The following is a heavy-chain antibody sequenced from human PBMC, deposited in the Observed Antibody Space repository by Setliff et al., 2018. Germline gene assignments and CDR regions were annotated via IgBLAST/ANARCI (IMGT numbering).Heavy chain of an antibody. Sequence: SETLSLTCAVSGYSVSSGYYWGWIRQPPGKGLEWIGSIYHSGSTYYNPSLKSRVTISVDTSKNQFSLKLSSVTAADTAVYYCARRLSGLRGFGYWGQGTLVTVSS. V-gene: IGHV4-38-2*01. J-gene: IGHJ4*02. CDR3: ARRLSGLRGFGY. D-gene: IGHD5-12*01. CDR1: GYSVSSGYY. CDR2: IYHSGST.